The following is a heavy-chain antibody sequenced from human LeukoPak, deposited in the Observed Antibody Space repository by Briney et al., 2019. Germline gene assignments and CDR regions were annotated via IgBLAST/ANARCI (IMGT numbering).Heavy chain of an antibody. CDR2: IKSKTDGGTT. CDR3: TTDAIVVVPAAMGE. J-gene: IGHJ4*02. Sequence: GGSLRLSCAASGFTFSNAWMSWVRQAPGKGLEWVGRIKSKTDGGTTDYAAPVKGRFTISRDDSKNTLYLQMNSLKTEDTAVYYCTTDAIVVVPAAMGEWGQGTLVTASS. D-gene: IGHD2-2*01. CDR1: GFTFSNAW. V-gene: IGHV3-15*01.